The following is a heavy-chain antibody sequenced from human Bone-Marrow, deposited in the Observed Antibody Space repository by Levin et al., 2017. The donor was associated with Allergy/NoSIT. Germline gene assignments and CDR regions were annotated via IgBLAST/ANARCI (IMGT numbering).Heavy chain of an antibody. V-gene: IGHV3-48*02. Sequence: SCAASGFIFNSYSMNWVRQAPGKGLEWVSYISSSSTTTYYADSVKGRFTISRDNAKNSLYLQMNSLRDEDTAVYYCAREYYYSDSSGYYSLFDYWVQGTLVTVSS. D-gene: IGHD3-22*01. CDR3: AREYYYSDSSGYYSLFDY. CDR1: GFIFNSYS. CDR2: ISSSSTTT. J-gene: IGHJ4*02.